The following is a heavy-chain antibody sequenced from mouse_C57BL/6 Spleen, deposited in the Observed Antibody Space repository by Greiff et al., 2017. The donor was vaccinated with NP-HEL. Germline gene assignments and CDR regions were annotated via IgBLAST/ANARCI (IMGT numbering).Heavy chain of an antibody. CDR1: FSPFPASS. J-gene: IGHJ2*01. V-gene: IGHV1-19*01. Sequence: EVQLQQSGPVLVKPVSSFPLSLLSSFSPFPASSLPWFPPLPGQSLEWLGVINPSHFCPSYNQKFKGKATLTVDKSSSTAYMELNSLTSEDSAVYYCADGEMGFDYWGQGTTLTVSS. D-gene: IGHD2-3*01. CDR3: ADGEMGFDY. CDR2: INPSHFCP.